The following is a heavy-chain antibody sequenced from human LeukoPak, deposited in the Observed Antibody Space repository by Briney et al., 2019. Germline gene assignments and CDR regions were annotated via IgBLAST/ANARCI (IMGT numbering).Heavy chain of an antibody. CDR2: ISGSGGDT. CDR1: GFTFSDYA. V-gene: IGHV3-23*01. CDR3: AKTGSSSWGYFDY. J-gene: IGHJ4*02. Sequence: SGGSLRLSCAASGFTFSDYAMSWVRQAPGKGLEWVSTISGSGGDTYYADSVKGRFTISRDNSKNTLYMQMNSLRAEDTAVYYCAKTGSSSWGYFDYWGQGTLVTVSS. D-gene: IGHD6-13*01.